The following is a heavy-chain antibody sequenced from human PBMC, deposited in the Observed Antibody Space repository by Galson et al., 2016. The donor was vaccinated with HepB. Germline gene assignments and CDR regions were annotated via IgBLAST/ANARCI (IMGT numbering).Heavy chain of an antibody. D-gene: IGHD2-2*01. Sequence: SLRLSCAGSGYNFSNSAMHWVRQAPGKGLQWVAVASFDGSNKLYADFVEGRFTITRDNTKNTLSLQMNILKPEATAVYYCAADIIVEPAVVRAGGAWAGMDVWGQGALVTVSS. CDR1: GYNFSNSA. V-gene: IGHV3-30-3*01. J-gene: IGHJ4*02. CDR2: ASFDGSNK. CDR3: AADIIVEPAVVRAGGAWAGMDV.